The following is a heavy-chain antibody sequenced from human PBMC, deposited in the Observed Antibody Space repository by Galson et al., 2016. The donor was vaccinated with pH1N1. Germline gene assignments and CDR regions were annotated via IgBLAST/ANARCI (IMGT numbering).Heavy chain of an antibody. CDR3: ARGGYCSGGSCYDAFDY. D-gene: IGHD2-15*01. Sequence: SVKVSCKASGYTFTDYDISWVRQGTGQGLEWMGWMNPNTDNTGYAQKFQGRVTMTRNTSKSTAYMELSSLRSEDTAVYYCARGGYCSGGSCYDAFDYWGQGTLVTAS. V-gene: IGHV1-8*01. CDR2: MNPNTDNT. J-gene: IGHJ4*02. CDR1: GYTFTDYD.